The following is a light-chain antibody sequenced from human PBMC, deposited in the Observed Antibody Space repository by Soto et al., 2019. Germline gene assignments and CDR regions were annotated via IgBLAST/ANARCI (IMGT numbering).Light chain of an antibody. CDR1: FNDVGGYNY. Sequence: QSALTQPPSASGSPGQSVTISCTGTFNDVGGYNYVSWYQQHPGKAPKVIIYEVYKRPSGVPDRFSGSKSGKTASLTVSWLQADDEADYYCSSYVGNNNLVFGGGTKLTV. CDR2: EVY. J-gene: IGLJ3*02. V-gene: IGLV2-8*01. CDR3: SSYVGNNNLV.